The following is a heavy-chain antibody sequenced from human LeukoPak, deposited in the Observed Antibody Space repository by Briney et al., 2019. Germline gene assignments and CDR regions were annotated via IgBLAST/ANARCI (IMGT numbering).Heavy chain of an antibody. CDR2: IYYSGST. D-gene: IGHD5-24*01. Sequence: SETLSLTCTVSGGSISSYYWSWIRQPPGKGLEWIGYIYYSGSTTFNSSLKSRVTMSVDTSKNQFSLKLSSVTAADTAVYYCARLRDGPPYWYFDLWGRGTLVTVSS. J-gene: IGHJ2*01. V-gene: IGHV4-59*08. CDR1: GGSISSYY. CDR3: ARLRDGPPYWYFDL.